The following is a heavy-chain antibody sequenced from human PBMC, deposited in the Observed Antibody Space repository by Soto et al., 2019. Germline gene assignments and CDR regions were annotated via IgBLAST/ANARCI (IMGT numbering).Heavy chain of an antibody. V-gene: IGHV4-31*03. J-gene: IGHJ4*02. CDR2: IYYSGST. CDR3: ARDLFGQQQLVWGY. Sequence: LTCTVSGGSISSGGYYWSWIRQHPGKGLEWIGYIYYSGSTYYNPSLKSRVTISVDTSKNQFSLKLSSVTAADTAVYYCARDLFGQQQLVWGYWGQGTLVTVSS. CDR1: GGSISSGGYY. D-gene: IGHD6-13*01.